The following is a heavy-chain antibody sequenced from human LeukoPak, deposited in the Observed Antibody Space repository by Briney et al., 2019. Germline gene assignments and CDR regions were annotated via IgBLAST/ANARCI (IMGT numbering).Heavy chain of an antibody. CDR1: GFTFSSYE. CDR3: ARENDSSSWYRSAFDI. CDR2: IRSSGDTI. D-gene: IGHD6-13*01. J-gene: IGHJ3*02. Sequence: GGSLRLSCAGSGFTFSSYEMNWVRQAPGKGLEWLSYIRSSGDTIYYADSVRGRFTISRDNAKNSLYLQMNSLRAEDTAVYYCARENDSSSWYRSAFDIWGQGTMVTVSS. V-gene: IGHV3-48*03.